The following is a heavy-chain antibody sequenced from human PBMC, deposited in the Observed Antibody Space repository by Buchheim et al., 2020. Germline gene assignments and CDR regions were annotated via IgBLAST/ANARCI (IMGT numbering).Heavy chain of an antibody. CDR2: IKIKTDGGTT. CDR1: GFTFSNAW. CDR3: TTEGVSGSYYDY. Sequence: EVQLVESGGGLVKPGGSLRLSCAASGFTFSNAWMSWVRQAPGKGLEWVGRIKIKTDGGTTDYAAPVQGRFTISGDDSKNTLYLQMNSLKTEDTAVYYCTTEGVSGSYYDYWGQGTL. D-gene: IGHD1-26*01. V-gene: IGHV3-15*01. J-gene: IGHJ4*02.